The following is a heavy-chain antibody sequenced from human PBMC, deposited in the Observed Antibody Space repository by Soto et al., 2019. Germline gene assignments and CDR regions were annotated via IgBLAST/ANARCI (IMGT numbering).Heavy chain of an antibody. CDR3: ARGSDVLARGATIFDY. CDR1: GGSISNSDYF. J-gene: IGHJ4*02. Sequence: QVPLQESGPGLVKPLQTLSLTCTVSGGSISNSDYFWCWIRQSPGKGLECIGYSSSSGNTYYNPALTSRATLSVDTSKNPFSLTLTSASVEDTAVSYCARGSDVLARGATIFDYWGQGTLVTVSS. CDR2: SSSSGNT. D-gene: IGHD3-10*01. V-gene: IGHV4-30-4*01.